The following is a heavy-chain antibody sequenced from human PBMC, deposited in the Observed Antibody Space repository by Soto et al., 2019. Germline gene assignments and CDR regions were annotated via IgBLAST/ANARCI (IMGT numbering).Heavy chain of an antibody. CDR2: RKQDGSEK. J-gene: IGHJ4*02. Sequence: EVQLVESGGGLVQPGGSLRLSCAASGFTFSSYWMSWVRQAPGKGLEWVANRKQDGSEKYYVDSVKGRFTISRDNAKNSLYLQMNSLRAEDTAVYYCARVYSSGWYEGDYWGQGTLVTVSS. CDR1: GFTFSSYW. V-gene: IGHV3-7*01. D-gene: IGHD6-19*01. CDR3: ARVYSSGWYEGDY.